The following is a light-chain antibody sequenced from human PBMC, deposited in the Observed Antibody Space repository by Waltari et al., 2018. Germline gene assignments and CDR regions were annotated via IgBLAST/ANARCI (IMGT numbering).Light chain of an antibody. CDR2: AAY. V-gene: IGKV1-39*01. CDR3: QQSYSTPYT. Sequence: DIQMTQSPSSLSASVGDRVTITCRASQSISSYLNWYQQKPGKAPKPLIYAAYSLQSGVPSRFSGSGSGTDFTLTISSLQPEDFATYYCQQSYSTPYTFGQGTKLEIK. CDR1: QSISSY. J-gene: IGKJ2*01.